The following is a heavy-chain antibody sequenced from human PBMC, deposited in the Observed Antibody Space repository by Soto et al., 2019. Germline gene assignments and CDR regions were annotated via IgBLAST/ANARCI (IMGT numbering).Heavy chain of an antibody. D-gene: IGHD2-2*01. CDR2: INPGSGST. V-gene: IGHV1-46*01. CDR1: GYTFTSFQ. Sequence: ASVKVSCKTSGYTFTSFQMHWVRQAPGQGLEWMGIINPGSGSTNYAQKFQGRVTMTSDTSTRTIYMELSSLRSEDTAVYYCANCRLPAIPAAADYWGQGTLVTVSS. J-gene: IGHJ4*02. CDR3: ANCRLPAIPAAADY.